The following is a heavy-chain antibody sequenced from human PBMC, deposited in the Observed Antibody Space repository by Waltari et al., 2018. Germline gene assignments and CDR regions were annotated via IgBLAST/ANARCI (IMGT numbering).Heavy chain of an antibody. V-gene: IGHV3-48*04. D-gene: IGHD3-10*01. Sequence: EVQLVDSGGGLVQPGESLRLSCAASGFVFSTYGLAWVRQAPGKWLEWLSYISSSTAIHYSDSVKGRFTVSRDNAKNSLYLQMNSLRAEDTAVYYCVRYGFGDMWGRGTMVTVSS. CDR2: ISSSTAI. J-gene: IGHJ3*02. CDR1: GFVFSTYG. CDR3: VRYGFGDM.